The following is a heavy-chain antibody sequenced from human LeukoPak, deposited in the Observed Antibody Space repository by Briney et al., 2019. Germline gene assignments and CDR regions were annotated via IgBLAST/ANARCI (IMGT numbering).Heavy chain of an antibody. D-gene: IGHD3-10*01. CDR3: AQDAEEKGYGRPVEYFQH. CDR1: GFTFSSYA. CDR2: ISGYGDST. Sequence: GGSLRLSCAASGFTFSSYAMSWVRQAPGKGLEWASAISGYGDSTFYADSVKGRFSISRDNSKNTVYLQIDSLRVEDTAVYYCAQDAEEKGYGRPVEYFQHWGQGTLVTVSS. J-gene: IGHJ1*01. V-gene: IGHV3-23*01.